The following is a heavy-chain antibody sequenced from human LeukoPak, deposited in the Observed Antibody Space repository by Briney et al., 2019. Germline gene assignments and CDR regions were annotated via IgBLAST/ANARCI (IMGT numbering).Heavy chain of an antibody. CDR2: INPSGGST. D-gene: IGHD2-15*01. CDR1: GYTFTSYY. CDR3: ARVVKSGWSDY. V-gene: IGHV1-46*01. Sequence: ASVKVSCKASGYTFTSYYMHWVRQAPGQGLEWMGLINPSGGSTSYAQKFQGRVTMTRDTSTSTVYMELSSLRSEDTAVYYCARVVKSGWSDYWGQGTLVTVSS. J-gene: IGHJ4*02.